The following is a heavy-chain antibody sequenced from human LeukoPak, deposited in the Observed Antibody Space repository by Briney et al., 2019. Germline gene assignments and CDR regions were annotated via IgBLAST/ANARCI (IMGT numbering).Heavy chain of an antibody. CDR2: INPNSGGT. J-gene: IGHJ4*02. CDR1: GYTFTGYY. CDR3: ASAVYDSSGYYYDY. Sequence: ASVKVSCKASGYTFTGYYMHWVRQAPGQGLEWMGRINPNSGGTNYAQKFQGRVTMTRDTSISTAYMELSRLRSDDTAAYYCASAVYDSSGYYYDYWGQGTLVTVSS. V-gene: IGHV1-2*06. D-gene: IGHD3-22*01.